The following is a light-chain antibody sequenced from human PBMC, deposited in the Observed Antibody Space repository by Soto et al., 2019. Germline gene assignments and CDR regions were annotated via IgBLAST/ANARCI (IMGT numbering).Light chain of an antibody. Sequence: DIQLTQSPSFLSASVGDRVTITCRASQGISSYLAWYQQKPGNAPKFLIYAASTLQSGVPSRFSGSGSGTEFTLTISRLQPEDFATYYCQKLNSYPITFGQGTRLEIK. CDR2: AAS. J-gene: IGKJ5*01. CDR1: QGISSY. V-gene: IGKV1-9*01. CDR3: QKLNSYPIT.